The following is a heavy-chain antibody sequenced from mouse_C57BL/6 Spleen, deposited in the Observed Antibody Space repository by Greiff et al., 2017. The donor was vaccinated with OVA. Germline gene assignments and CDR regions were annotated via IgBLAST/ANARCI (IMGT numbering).Heavy chain of an antibody. CDR1: GFTFSDYG. CDR3: ARPHGSSYAWFAY. V-gene: IGHV5-17*01. Sequence: EVHLVESGGGLVKPGGSLKLSCAASGFTFSDYGMHWVRQAPEKGLEWVAYISSGSNTIYYADTVKGRFTISRDNAKNTLFLQMTSLRSEDTAMYYCARPHGSSYAWFAYWGQGTLVTVSA. D-gene: IGHD1-1*01. CDR2: ISSGSNTI. J-gene: IGHJ3*01.